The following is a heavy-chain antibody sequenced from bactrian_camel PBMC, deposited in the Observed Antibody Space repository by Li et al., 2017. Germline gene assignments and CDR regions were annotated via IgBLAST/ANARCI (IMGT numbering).Heavy chain of an antibody. CDR3: KAESPLYGCGTL. Sequence: HVQLVESGGGSVPPGGSLRLSCRVSGGARCWYAMSWFRQAPGKEREFIASIDGYNRKNYADNVKGRFTVSQDSGENTLDLQMNNLQQDDTAMYYCKAESPLYGCGTLWGQGTQVTVS. J-gene: IGHJ4*01. CDR2: IDGYNRK. V-gene: IGHV3S53*01. D-gene: IGHD1*01. CDR1: GGARCWYA.